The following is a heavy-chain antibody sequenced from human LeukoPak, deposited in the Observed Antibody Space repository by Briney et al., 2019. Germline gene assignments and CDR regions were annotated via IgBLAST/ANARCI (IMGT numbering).Heavy chain of an antibody. Sequence: PSETLSLTCVVSGGSMNSTNWWSWVRQPPGKGLEWIGEIYHSGSTNYNPSLKSRVTISVDTSKNQFSLKLNSVTAADTAVYYCARILYSNNIDYWGQGTLVTVSS. CDR2: IYHSGST. J-gene: IGHJ4*02. CDR3: ARILYSNNIDY. V-gene: IGHV4-4*02. D-gene: IGHD2/OR15-2a*01. CDR1: GGSMNSTNW.